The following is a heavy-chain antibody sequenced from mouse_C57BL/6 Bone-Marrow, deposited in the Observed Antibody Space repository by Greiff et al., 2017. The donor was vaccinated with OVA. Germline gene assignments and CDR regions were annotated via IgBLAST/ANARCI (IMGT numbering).Heavy chain of an antibody. CDR2: INPSSGYT. J-gene: IGHJ4*01. V-gene: IGHV1-4*01. Sequence: VQLQQSGAELARPGASVKMSCKASGYTFTSYTMHWVKQRPGQGLEWIGYINPSSGYTKYNQKFKDKATLTADKSSSTAYMQLSSLTSEDSAVYYCARQALYAMDYWGQGTSVTVSS. CDR1: GYTFTSYT. D-gene: IGHD3-1*01. CDR3: ARQALYAMDY.